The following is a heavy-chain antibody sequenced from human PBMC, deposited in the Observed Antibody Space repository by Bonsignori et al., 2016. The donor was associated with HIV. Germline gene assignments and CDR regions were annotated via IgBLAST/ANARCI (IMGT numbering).Heavy chain of an antibody. CDR1: GFTFSSYG. CDR2: IWYDGSNK. Sequence: GESLKISCAASGFTFSSYGMHWVRQAPGKGLEWVAVIWYDGSNKYYADSVKGRFTISRDNSKNTLYLQMNSLRAEDTAVYYCAKDLFPLCGGDCYFNYMDVWGKGTTVTVSS. V-gene: IGHV3-33*06. J-gene: IGHJ6*03. D-gene: IGHD2-21*01. CDR3: AKDLFPLCGGDCYFNYMDV.